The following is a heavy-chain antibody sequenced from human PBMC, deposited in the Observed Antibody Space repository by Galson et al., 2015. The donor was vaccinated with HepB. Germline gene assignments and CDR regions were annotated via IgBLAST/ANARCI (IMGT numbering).Heavy chain of an antibody. Sequence: SLKVSCKASGGTFSSYAISWVRQAPGQGLEWMGGIIPIFGTANYAQKFQGRVTITADESTSTAYMELSSLRSEDTAVYYCARADGPEYSSSFDAFDIWGQGTMVTVSS. J-gene: IGHJ3*02. D-gene: IGHD6-6*01. CDR1: GGTFSSYA. CDR3: ARADGPEYSSSFDAFDI. CDR2: IIPIFGTA. V-gene: IGHV1-69*13.